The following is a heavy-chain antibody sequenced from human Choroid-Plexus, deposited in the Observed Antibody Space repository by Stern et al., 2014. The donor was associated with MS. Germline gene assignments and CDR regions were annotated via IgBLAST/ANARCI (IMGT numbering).Heavy chain of an antibody. CDR2: INPKTGGT. Sequence: QVQLVEYGAEVKKPGASVKVSCKTSGYIFTGYYIHWVRQAPGQGLEWMAWINPKTGGTKYAQKFQGRVTMSRDTSISTAYVELSSLTSDDTAVYYCARDQRGITIFGVVTDYYYLGMDVWGQGTTVTVSS. J-gene: IGHJ6*02. CDR1: GYIFTGYY. CDR3: ARDQRGITIFGVVTDYYYLGMDV. V-gene: IGHV1-2*02. D-gene: IGHD3-3*01.